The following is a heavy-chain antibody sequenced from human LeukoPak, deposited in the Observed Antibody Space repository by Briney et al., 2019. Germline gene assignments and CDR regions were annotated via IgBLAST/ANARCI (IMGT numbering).Heavy chain of an antibody. CDR2: ISGSGGST. V-gene: IGHV3-23*01. J-gene: IGHJ6*02. D-gene: IGHD3-10*01. CDR3: AKDLWYYGSGSSYYYYYGMDV. CDR1: GFTFSSYV. Sequence: GGSLRLSCAASGFTFSSYVMNWVRQAPGKGLEWVSAISGSGGSTYYADSVKGRFTISRDNSKNTLYLQMNSLRAEDTAVYYCAKDLWYYGSGSSYYYYYGMDVWGQGTTVTVSS.